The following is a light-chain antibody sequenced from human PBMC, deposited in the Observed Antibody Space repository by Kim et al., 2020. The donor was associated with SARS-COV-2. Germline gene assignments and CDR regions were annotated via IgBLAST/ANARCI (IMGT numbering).Light chain of an antibody. CDR3: SSYTSSSTNWV. Sequence: QSITISCTGTSSDVGGSNYVSWYQQHPGKAPKLMIYDVSNRPSGVSNRFSGSKSGNTASLTISGLQAEDEGDYYCSSYTSSSTNWVFGGGTQLTVL. CDR2: DVS. J-gene: IGLJ3*02. CDR1: SSDVGGSNY. V-gene: IGLV2-14*03.